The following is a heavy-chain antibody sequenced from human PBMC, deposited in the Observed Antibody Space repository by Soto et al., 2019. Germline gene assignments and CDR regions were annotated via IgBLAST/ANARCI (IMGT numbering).Heavy chain of an antibody. D-gene: IGHD5-12*01. CDR1: GYTFTTYD. CDR2: VNPNSGDT. J-gene: IGHJ4*02. CDR3: VRGLEWLRNY. V-gene: IGHV1-8*01. Sequence: QVQLVQSGAEVKKPGASVKVSCTATGYTFTTYDINWVRQATGQGLEWMGWVNPNSGDTGYAQKFQGSVAMTRDTSISTAYMELSNLTSEDTAVYYCVRGLEWLRNYWGQGTLVTVSS.